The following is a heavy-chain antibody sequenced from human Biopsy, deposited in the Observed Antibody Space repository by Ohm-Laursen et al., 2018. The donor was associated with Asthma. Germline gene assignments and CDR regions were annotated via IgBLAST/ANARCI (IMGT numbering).Heavy chain of an antibody. Sequence: GTLSLTCTISGGSISGFYWSWIRQPPGKGLEWIGYIYYTGTTNYNPSLKSRVSISVDTSKNQFSLKLTSVTAADTAVYYCARDFGGWYYFDNWGQGSLVTVSS. V-gene: IGHV4-59*01. J-gene: IGHJ4*02. CDR1: GGSISGFY. CDR2: IYYTGTT. CDR3: ARDFGGWYYFDN. D-gene: IGHD3-3*01.